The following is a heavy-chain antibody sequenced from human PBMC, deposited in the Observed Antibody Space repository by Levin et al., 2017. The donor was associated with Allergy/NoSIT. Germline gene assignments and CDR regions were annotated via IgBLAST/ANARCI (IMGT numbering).Heavy chain of an antibody. J-gene: IGHJ4*02. CDR3: AREHSNGWYEDY. D-gene: IGHD6-19*01. V-gene: IGHV3-7*01. CDR1: GFTFSSYW. CDR2: IRQDGSDK. Sequence: PSETLSLTCAASGFTFSSYWMSWVRQAPGKGLEWVANIRQDGSDKYYVDSVKGRFTISRDNAKNSLYLQMNSLRAEDTAVYYCAREHSNGWYEDYWGQGTLVTVSS.